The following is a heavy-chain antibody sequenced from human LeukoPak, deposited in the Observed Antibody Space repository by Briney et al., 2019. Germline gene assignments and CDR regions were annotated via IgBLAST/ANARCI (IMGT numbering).Heavy chain of an antibody. D-gene: IGHD3-22*01. CDR1: GGSISSYY. J-gene: IGHJ4*02. CDR2: IYTSGST. Sequence: SETLSLTCIVSGGSISSYYWSWIRQPAGKGLEWIERIYTSGSTNYNPSLKSRVTISVDKSKNQFSLKLSSVTAADTAVYYCARDAEFYYYDSSGYRPRGVYFDYWGQGTLVTVSS. V-gene: IGHV4-4*07. CDR3: ARDAEFYYYDSSGYRPRGVYFDY.